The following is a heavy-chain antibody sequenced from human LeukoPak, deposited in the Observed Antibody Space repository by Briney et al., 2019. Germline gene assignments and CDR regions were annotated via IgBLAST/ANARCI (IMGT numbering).Heavy chain of an antibody. V-gene: IGHV1-2*04. Sequence: GASVKVSCKASGYTFTGYYMHWVRQAPGQGLEWMGWINPNSGGTNYAQKFQGWVTMTRDTSISTAYMELSRLRSDDTAVYYCARDIHYYGSGSYQPYYYYYYGMDVWGQGTTVTVSS. D-gene: IGHD3-10*01. CDR1: GYTFTGYY. J-gene: IGHJ6*02. CDR2: INPNSGGT. CDR3: ARDIHYYGSGSYQPYYYYYYGMDV.